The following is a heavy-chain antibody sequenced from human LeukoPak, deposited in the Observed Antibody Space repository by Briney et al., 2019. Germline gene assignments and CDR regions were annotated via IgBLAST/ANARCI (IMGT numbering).Heavy chain of an antibody. CDR3: ARDLGSSSSGEIHC. Sequence: ASVKVSCKASGGTFSSYAISWVRQAPGQGLEWMGGIIPIFGTANYAQKFQGRVTITADESTSTAYMELSSLRSEDTAVYYCARDLGSSSSGEIHCWGQGTTVTVSS. V-gene: IGHV1-69*13. J-gene: IGHJ6*02. CDR1: GGTFSSYA. CDR2: IIPIFGTA. D-gene: IGHD6-6*01.